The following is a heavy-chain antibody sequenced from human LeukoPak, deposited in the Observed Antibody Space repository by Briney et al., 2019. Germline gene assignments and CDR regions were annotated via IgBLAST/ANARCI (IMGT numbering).Heavy chain of an antibody. V-gene: IGHV4-39*07. J-gene: IGHJ5*02. Sequence: SETLSLTCTVSGGSVSSSSHFWGWIRQPPGKGLEWIGSIYYSGDTYHNPSLKSRVTISVDTSDNQFSLKVNSVTAADTAVYYCARLVIPWGQGILVTVSS. CDR3: ARLVIP. CDR2: IYYSGDT. CDR1: GGSVSSSSHF. D-gene: IGHD3-10*01.